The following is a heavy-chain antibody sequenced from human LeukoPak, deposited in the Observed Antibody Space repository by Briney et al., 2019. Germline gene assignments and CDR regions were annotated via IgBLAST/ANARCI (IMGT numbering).Heavy chain of an antibody. J-gene: IGHJ6*02. Sequence: ASVKVSCKASGYTFTSYGINWVRQATGQGLEWMGWMNPNSGNTGYAQKFQGRVTMTRNTSISTAYMELSSLRSEDTAVYYCARVPVDNYGMDVWGQGTTVTVSS. CDR2: MNPNSGNT. CDR1: GYTFTSYG. V-gene: IGHV1-8*01. D-gene: IGHD5-24*01. CDR3: ARVPVDNYGMDV.